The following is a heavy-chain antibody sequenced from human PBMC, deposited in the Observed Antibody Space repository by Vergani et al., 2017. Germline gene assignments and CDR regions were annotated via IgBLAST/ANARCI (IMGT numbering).Heavy chain of an antibody. D-gene: IGHD6-6*01. V-gene: IGHV1-2*02. CDR3: ARRMAARPPPHYYYYCYMDV. CDR1: GYTFTGYY. Sequence: QVQLVQSGAEVKKPGASVKVSCKASGYTFTGYYMHWVRQAPGQGLEWMGWINPNSGGTNYAQKFQGRVTMTRDTSISTAYMELSRLRSDDTAVYYCARRMAARPPPHYYYYCYMDVWGKGTTVTVSS. J-gene: IGHJ6*03. CDR2: INPNSGGT.